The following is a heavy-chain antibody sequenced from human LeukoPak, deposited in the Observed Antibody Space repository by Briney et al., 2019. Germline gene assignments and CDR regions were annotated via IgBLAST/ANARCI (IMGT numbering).Heavy chain of an antibody. Sequence: SETLSLTCAVYGGSFSSYYWSWIRQPPGKGLEWIGYIYYSGSTNYNPSLKSRVTISVDTSKNQFSLKLSSVTAADTAVYYCARVAGVTYRYYYYYGMDVWGQGTTVTVSS. D-gene: IGHD4-11*01. J-gene: IGHJ6*02. CDR1: GGSFSSYY. CDR3: ARVAGVTYRYYYYYGMDV. V-gene: IGHV4-59*01. CDR2: IYYSGST.